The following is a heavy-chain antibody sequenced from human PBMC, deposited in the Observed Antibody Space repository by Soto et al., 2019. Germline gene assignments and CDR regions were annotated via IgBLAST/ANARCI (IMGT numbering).Heavy chain of an antibody. Sequence: PGGSLRLSCAASGFTFSSYSMNWVRQAPGTGLEWVSYISSSSGTIYYADSVKGRFTISRDNAKNSLYLQMNSLRAEDTAVYHCARRYNWNYGAFDIWGQGTMVTVS. D-gene: IGHD1-7*01. J-gene: IGHJ3*02. CDR3: ARRYNWNYGAFDI. CDR1: GFTFSSYS. CDR2: ISSSSGTI. V-gene: IGHV3-48*01.